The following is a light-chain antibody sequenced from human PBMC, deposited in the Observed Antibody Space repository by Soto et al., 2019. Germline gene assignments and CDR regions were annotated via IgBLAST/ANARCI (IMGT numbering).Light chain of an antibody. J-gene: IGLJ2*01. CDR1: TSNIGAGYD. Sequence: QSVLTQPPSVSGAPGQRVTISCTGNTSNIGAGYDVHWYQQLPGTAPKLLIYGSSNRPSGVPDRFSGSKSGTSASLAITGLQAEDEADYYCQSYDNRLSGSDVVFGGGTKLTVL. V-gene: IGLV1-40*01. CDR3: QSYDNRLSGSDVV. CDR2: GSS.